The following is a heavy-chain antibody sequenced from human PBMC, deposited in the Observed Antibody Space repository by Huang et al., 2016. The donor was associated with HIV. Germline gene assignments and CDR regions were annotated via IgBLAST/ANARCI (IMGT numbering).Heavy chain of an antibody. J-gene: IGHJ4*02. Sequence: QVQLVQSGAEVKKPGASVKVSCKASGYAFNSYYMHWVRQAPGQGLEWVGKINPSEGSTSDAQKFQGRVTTTRDTATNTGFMELGSLRSEDTAVYYCARDRDFYDSSGYWGFNYFDYWGQGTLVTVSS. V-gene: IGHV1-46*02. D-gene: IGHD3-22*01. CDR2: INPSEGST. CDR3: ARDRDFYDSSGYWGFNYFDY. CDR1: GYAFNSYY.